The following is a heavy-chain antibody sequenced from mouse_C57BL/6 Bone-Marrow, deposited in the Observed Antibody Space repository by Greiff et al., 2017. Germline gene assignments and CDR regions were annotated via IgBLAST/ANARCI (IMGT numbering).Heavy chain of an antibody. CDR1: GYTFTGYK. J-gene: IGHJ3*01. CDR2: INPSSGYT. CDR3: SRGNYGPFAY. Sequence: QVQLQQSGAELARPGASVKMSCKASGYTFTGYKMHWVKQRPGQGLEWIGYINPSSGYTKYNQKFKDKATLTADKSSSTAYMQLSSLTSEDSAVYYCSRGNYGPFAYLGQGTLVTVSA. V-gene: IGHV1-4*01. D-gene: IGHD1-1*02.